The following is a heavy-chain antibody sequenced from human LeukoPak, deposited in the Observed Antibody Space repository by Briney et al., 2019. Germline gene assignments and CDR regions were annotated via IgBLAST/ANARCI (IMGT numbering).Heavy chain of an antibody. V-gene: IGHV5-51*01. Sequence: GESLKISCKGSGYSFTSYWIGWVRQMPGKGLEWMGIIYPGDSDTRYSPSFQGQVTFSADKSISTAYLQWSSLKASDTAMYYCARLIAARQFYYYYGMDVWGQGTTVTVSS. D-gene: IGHD6-6*01. CDR1: GYSFTSYW. CDR2: IYPGDSDT. CDR3: ARLIAARQFYYYYGMDV. J-gene: IGHJ6*02.